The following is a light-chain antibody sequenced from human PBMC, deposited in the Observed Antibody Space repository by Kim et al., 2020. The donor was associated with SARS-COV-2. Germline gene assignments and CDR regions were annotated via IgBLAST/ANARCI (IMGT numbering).Light chain of an antibody. CDR1: RSVLSTFNNKNH. V-gene: IGKV4-1*01. CDR2: WAS. J-gene: IGKJ4*01. Sequence: RGTLNFSSARSVLSTFNNKNHVAWYQQKPGQSPKLLIYWASTRESGVPDRFSGSGSGTDFTLTINNLQAEDGAIYYCQQYYSLPLTFGGGTKLEI. CDR3: QQYYSLPLT.